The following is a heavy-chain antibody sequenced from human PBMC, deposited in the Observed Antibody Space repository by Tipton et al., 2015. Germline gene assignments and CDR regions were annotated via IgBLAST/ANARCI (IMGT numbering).Heavy chain of an antibody. V-gene: IGHV1-69*06. CDR3: ARGAFPAHYYYYGMDV. CDR1: GGTFSTYA. J-gene: IGHJ6*02. D-gene: IGHD3-10*01. Sequence: QSGAEVKKPGSSVKVSCKASGGTFSTYALNWVRQAPGQGLEWVGGIIPMFGTASYPQKFKDRVTITADRSTGTASMDLGRLRSEDTAVYYCARGAFPAHYYYYGMDVWGQGTTVTVSS. CDR2: IIPMFGTA.